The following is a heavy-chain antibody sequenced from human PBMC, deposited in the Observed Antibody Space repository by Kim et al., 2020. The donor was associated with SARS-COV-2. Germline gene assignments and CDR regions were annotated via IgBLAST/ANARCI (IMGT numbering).Heavy chain of an antibody. Sequence: SETLSLTCTVSGGSISSSSYYWGWIRQPPGKGLEWIGSIYYSGSTYYNPSLKSRVTISVDTSKNQFSLKLSSVTAADTAVYYCATLSLGELSRIIDYWGQGTLVTVSS. D-gene: IGHD3-16*02. V-gene: IGHV4-39*01. CDR2: IYYSGST. CDR3: ATLSLGELSRIIDY. CDR1: GGSISSSSYY. J-gene: IGHJ4*02.